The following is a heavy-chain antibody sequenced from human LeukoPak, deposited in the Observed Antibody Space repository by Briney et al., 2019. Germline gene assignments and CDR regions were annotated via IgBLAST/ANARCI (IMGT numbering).Heavy chain of an antibody. CDR2: IYHSGST. CDR1: GYSISSGYY. J-gene: IGHJ6*03. D-gene: IGHD1-26*01. V-gene: IGHV4-38-2*02. Sequence: SETLSLTSTVSGYSISSGYYWGWIRQPPGKGLEWIGSIYHSGSTYYNPSLKSRVTISVDTSKNQFSLKLSSVTAADTAVYYCARERLGATGYYMDVWGKGTTVTVSS. CDR3: ARERLGATGYYMDV.